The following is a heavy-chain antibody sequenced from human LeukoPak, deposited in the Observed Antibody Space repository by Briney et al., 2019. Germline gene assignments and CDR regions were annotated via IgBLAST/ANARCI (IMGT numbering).Heavy chain of an antibody. D-gene: IGHD6-13*01. CDR1: GFTFSSYA. J-gene: IGHJ3*02. Sequence: GGSLRLSCAASGFTFSSYAMHWVRQAPGKGLEWVAVISYDGSNKYYADSVKGRFTISRDNSKNTLYLQMNSLRAEDTAVYYCARDFSSSAFDIWGQGTMVTVSS. CDR2: ISYDGSNK. V-gene: IGHV3-30-3*01. CDR3: ARDFSSSAFDI.